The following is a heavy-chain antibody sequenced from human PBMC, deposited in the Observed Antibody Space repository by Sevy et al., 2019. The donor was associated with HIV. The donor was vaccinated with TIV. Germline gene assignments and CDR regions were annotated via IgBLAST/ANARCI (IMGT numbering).Heavy chain of an antibody. V-gene: IGHV4-59*01. Sequence: SETLSLTCTVSGGSISSYYWNWIRQSPGKGLEWSGYIYYTGSTNYNPSLKSRVTISVDTSKNQFSLKLTSVTAADTAVYYCARELISGRYYGMDVWGQGTTVTVSS. CDR1: GGSISSYY. J-gene: IGHJ6*02. CDR2: IYYTGST. D-gene: IGHD6-19*01. CDR3: ARELISGRYYGMDV.